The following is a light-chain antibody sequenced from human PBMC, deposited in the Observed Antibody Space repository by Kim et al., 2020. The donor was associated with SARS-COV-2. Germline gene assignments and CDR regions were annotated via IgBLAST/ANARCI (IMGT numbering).Light chain of an antibody. CDR2: DIT. CDR3: LLSYRGAWV. Sequence: GGTVTFTWASSTGTVTTDHNPYWFQQKPGQVPRTLIYDITNKPSWTPARFSGSLLGDKAALTLSGAQPEDEGDYYCLLSYRGAWVFGGGTQLTVL. CDR1: TGTVTTDHN. V-gene: IGLV7-46*01. J-gene: IGLJ3*02.